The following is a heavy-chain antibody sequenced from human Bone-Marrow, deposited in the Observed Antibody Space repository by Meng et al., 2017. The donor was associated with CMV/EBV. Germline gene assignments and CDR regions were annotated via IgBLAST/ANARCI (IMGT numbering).Heavy chain of an antibody. J-gene: IGHJ6*02. CDR2: INSDGSST. D-gene: IGHD6-13*01. V-gene: IGHV3-74*01. CDR3: ARDLEYSSSWYRTKEYYYYYGMDV. CDR1: GFTFSSYW. Sequence: GESLKISCAASGFTFSSYWMHWVRQAPGKGLVWVSRINSDGSSTSYADSVKGRFTISRDNAKNTLYLQMNSLRAEDTGVYYCARDLEYSSSWYRTKEYYYYYGMDVWGQGTTVTVSS.